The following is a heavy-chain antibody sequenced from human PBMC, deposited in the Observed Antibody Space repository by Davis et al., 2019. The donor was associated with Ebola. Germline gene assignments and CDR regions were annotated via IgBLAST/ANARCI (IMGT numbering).Heavy chain of an antibody. Sequence: AASVKVSCKASGGTFSSYAISWVRQATGQGLEWMGWMNPNSGNTGYAQKFQGRVTMTRNTSIRTAYMELSSLRSEDTAVYYCARVGYCTGGVCYQDLGVWGQGTTVTVSS. CDR3: ARVGYCTGGVCYQDLGV. J-gene: IGHJ6*02. D-gene: IGHD2-8*02. V-gene: IGHV1-8*02. CDR1: GGTFSSYA. CDR2: MNPNSGNT.